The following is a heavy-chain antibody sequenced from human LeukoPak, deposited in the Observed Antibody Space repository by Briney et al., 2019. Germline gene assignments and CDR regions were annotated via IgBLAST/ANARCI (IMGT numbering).Heavy chain of an antibody. CDR2: INSDGSST. V-gene: IGHV3-74*01. J-gene: IGHJ4*02. CDR3: AKEEGYYDSSGYYLYYFDY. D-gene: IGHD3-22*01. CDR1: GFTFDNYG. Sequence: GGSLRLSCAASGFTFDNYGMNWVRQAPGKGLVWVSRINSDGSSTSYADSVKGRFTISRDNAKNTLYPQMNSLRAEDTAVYYCAKEEGYYDSSGYYLYYFDYWGQGTLVTVSS.